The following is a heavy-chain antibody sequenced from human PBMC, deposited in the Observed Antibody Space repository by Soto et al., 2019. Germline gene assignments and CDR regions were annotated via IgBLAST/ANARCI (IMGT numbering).Heavy chain of an antibody. J-gene: IGHJ5*02. V-gene: IGHV1-69*12. CDR1: GGTFGNTA. CDR3: ARDGDPGYSFWSGPLGGGRFDP. Sequence: QVQLVQSGAEVKEPGSSVNVSCKTSGGTFGNTAVTWVRQVPGQGLEWIGGIVPLFGTANYAQKFRGRVMITADDSTSTAYMDLSSLRSDDTAVYYCARDGDPGYSFWSGPLGGGRFDPWRQGTLVTVSS. CDR2: IVPLFGTA. D-gene: IGHD3-3*01.